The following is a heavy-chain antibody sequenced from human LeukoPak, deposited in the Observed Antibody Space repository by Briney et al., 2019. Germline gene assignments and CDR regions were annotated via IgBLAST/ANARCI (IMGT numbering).Heavy chain of an antibody. CDR2: IYYSGST. D-gene: IGHD5-24*01. CDR1: GGSISSYY. CDR3: ARRSRGGYNYFDY. J-gene: IGHJ4*02. Sequence: SETLSLTCTVSGGSISSYYCSWIWQRPAKGLEWSGYIYYSGSTNYNPSLKSRVTISVDTSKNQFSLKLSSVTAADTAVYYCARRSRGGYNYFDYWGQGTLVTVSS. V-gene: IGHV4-59*08.